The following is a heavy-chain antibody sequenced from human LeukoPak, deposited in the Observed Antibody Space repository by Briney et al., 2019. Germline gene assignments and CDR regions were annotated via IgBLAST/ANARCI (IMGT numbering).Heavy chain of an antibody. Sequence: GGSLRVSCAASGFTFSSYWMSWVRQAPGKGLEWVANIKQDGSEKYYVDSVKGRFTISRDNAKNSLYLQMNSLRAEDTAVYYCARDPGGDYVGYWGQGTLVTVSS. CDR3: ARDPGGDYVGY. J-gene: IGHJ4*02. V-gene: IGHV3-7*01. D-gene: IGHD4-17*01. CDR1: GFTFSSYW. CDR2: IKQDGSEK.